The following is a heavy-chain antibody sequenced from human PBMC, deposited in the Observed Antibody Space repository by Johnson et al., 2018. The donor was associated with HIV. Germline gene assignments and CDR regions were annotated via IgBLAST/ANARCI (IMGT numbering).Heavy chain of an antibody. J-gene: IGHJ3*02. D-gene: IGHD2-2*01. CDR3: ATCSDQVLLGGDVFDI. CDR1: GFTFSSYG. Sequence: QVQLVESGGGVVQPGRSLRLSCAASGFTFSSYGMHWVRQAPGKGLEWVAVIWYDGSNKYYADSVKGRFTISRDNSKNTLYLQMNSLGGEDTAVYYCATCSDQVLLGGDVFDIWGQGTMVTVSS. V-gene: IGHV3-33*01. CDR2: IWYDGSNK.